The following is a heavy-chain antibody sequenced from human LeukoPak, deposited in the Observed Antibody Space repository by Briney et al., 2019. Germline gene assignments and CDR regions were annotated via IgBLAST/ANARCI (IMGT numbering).Heavy chain of an antibody. V-gene: IGHV3-7*01. CDR2: IKQDGSEK. CDR1: GFTFSSYW. J-gene: IGHJ4*02. Sequence: GGSLRLSCAASGFTFSSYWMGWVRQAPGKGLEWVANIKQDGSEKYYVDSVKGRFTISRDNAKNSLYLQMNSLRAEDTAVYYCAKGDYYDSSGPFDYWGQGTLVTVSS. CDR3: AKGDYYDSSGPFDY. D-gene: IGHD3-22*01.